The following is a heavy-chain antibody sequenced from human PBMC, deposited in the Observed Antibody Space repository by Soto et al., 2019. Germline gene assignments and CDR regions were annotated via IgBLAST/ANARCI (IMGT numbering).Heavy chain of an antibody. J-gene: IGHJ6*02. Sequence: ASVKVSCKASGYTFTSYGISWVRQAPGQGLEWMGWISAYNGNTNYAQKLQGRVTMTTDTSTSTAYMELRSLRSDDTAVYYCARDRATPFGVAEDGMDVWGQGTTVTVSS. CDR3: ARDRATPFGVAEDGMDV. CDR1: GYTFTSYG. CDR2: ISAYNGNT. D-gene: IGHD3-3*01. V-gene: IGHV1-18*01.